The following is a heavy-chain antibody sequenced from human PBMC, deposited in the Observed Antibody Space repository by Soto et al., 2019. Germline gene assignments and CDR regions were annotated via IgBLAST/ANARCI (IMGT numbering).Heavy chain of an antibody. CDR2: IYYSGST. V-gene: IGHV4-30-4*01. J-gene: IGHJ5*02. D-gene: IGHD1-1*01. Sequence: QVQLQESGPGLVKPSQTLSLTCTVSGGSISSGDYYWSWIRQPPGKGLEWIGYIYYSGSTYYNPSFKSRVTLSVDASKTQSSLKLSSVTAADTAADSCASQKLEYNTCDTWGQGALGTVSS. CDR3: ASQKLEYNTCDT. CDR1: GGSISSGDYY.